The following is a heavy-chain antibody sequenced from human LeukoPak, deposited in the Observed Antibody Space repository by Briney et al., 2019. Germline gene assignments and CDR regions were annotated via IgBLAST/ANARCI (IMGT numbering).Heavy chain of an antibody. V-gene: IGHV3-48*03. CDR1: GFTFSSYE. D-gene: IGHD1-26*01. CDR2: ISSSGLTI. Sequence: GGSLRLSWAASGFTFSSYEMNWVRQAPGKGLEWVSYISSSGLTIYYADFVRGRFTISRDDAKSSLYLQMNSLRAEDTAVYYCARGDGLVGPTTGFDYWGQGTLVTVSS. CDR3: ARGDGLVGPTTGFDY. J-gene: IGHJ4*02.